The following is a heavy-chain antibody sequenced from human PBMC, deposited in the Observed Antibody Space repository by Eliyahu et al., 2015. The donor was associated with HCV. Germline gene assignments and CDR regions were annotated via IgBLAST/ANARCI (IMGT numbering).Heavy chain of an antibody. D-gene: IGHD2-8*02. V-gene: IGHV2-26*01. Sequence: QVTLKESGPVLVKPTETLTLTCTVSGFSLSNARMGVSWIRQPPGKALEWLAHIFSNDEKSYTTSLNRRLTISKDTSKSQVVLTMTNMDPVDSATYFCARIADKSNWWIDSWGQGTLVTVSS. CDR3: ARIADKSNWWIDS. CDR1: GFSLSNARMG. J-gene: IGHJ4*02. CDR2: IFSNDEK.